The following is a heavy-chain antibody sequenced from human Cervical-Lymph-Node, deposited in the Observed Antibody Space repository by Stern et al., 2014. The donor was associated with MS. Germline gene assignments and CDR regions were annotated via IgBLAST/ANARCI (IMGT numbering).Heavy chain of an antibody. V-gene: IGHV1-24*01. CDR1: GSTFTVFF. CDR2: FDPEDGET. D-gene: IGHD3-10*01. CDR3: ATDYNY. J-gene: IGHJ4*02. Sequence: VQLVESGAEVKKPGASVKVSCKVSGSTFTVFFMLWVRQPPGKGLEWMGGFDPEDGETIYAQKFQGRVTMTEDTSTDTAYMELSRLRSDDTAVYYCATDYNYWGQGTLVTVSS.